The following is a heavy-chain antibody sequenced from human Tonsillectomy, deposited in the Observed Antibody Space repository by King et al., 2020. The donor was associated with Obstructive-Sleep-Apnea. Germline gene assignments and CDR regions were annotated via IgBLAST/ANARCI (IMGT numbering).Heavy chain of an antibody. CDR1: GGSITSGSHY. CDR2: IYYSGST. Sequence: QLQESGPGLVKPSQTLSLTCNVSGGSITSGSHYWRWIRQHPGKGLEWVGYIYYSGSTYYNPSLKSRVTISVDTSKNQFSLKLTSVTAADTAVYYCARDSCGVDCYPFGDAFDIWGQGTMVTVSS. D-gene: IGHD2-21*02. CDR3: ARDSCGVDCYPFGDAFDI. V-gene: IGHV4-31*03. J-gene: IGHJ3*02.